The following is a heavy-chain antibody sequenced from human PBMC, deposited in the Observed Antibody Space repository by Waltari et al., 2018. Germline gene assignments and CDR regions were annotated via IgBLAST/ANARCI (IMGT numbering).Heavy chain of an antibody. D-gene: IGHD5-12*01. V-gene: IGHV4-34*01. J-gene: IGHJ4*02. CDR2: INHSGST. Sequence: QVQLQQWGAGLLKPSATLSLMCAVDAGSFSRYYGSWVRQPPGKGLEWIGEINHSGSTNYNPSLKSRVTISVDTSKNQFSLKLSSVTAADTAVYYCARVGGYSGYRFWGQGTLVTVSS. CDR3: ARVGGYSGYRF. CDR1: AGSFSRYY.